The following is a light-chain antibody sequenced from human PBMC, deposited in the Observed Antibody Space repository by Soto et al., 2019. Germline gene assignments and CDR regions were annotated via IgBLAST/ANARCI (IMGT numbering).Light chain of an antibody. CDR2: GNI. J-gene: IGLJ3*02. CDR3: QSYDSSLSSWV. V-gene: IGLV1-40*01. CDR1: SSNIGAGYD. Sequence: QSVLTQPPSVSGAPGQRVTISCTGSSSNIGAGYDVHWYQQLPGTAPKLLIYGNINRPSGVPDRFSGSKSGTSASLAITGLQAEDETDYHCQSYDSSLSSWVFGGGAKLTV.